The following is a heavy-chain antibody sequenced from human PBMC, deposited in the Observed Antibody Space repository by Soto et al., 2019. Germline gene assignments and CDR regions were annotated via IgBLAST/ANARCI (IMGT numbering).Heavy chain of an antibody. V-gene: IGHV1-8*01. D-gene: IGHD3-16*01. Sequence: ASVKVSCKASGYTFTSYDINWVRQATGQGLEWMGWMNPNSGNTGYAQKFQGRVTMTRNTSISTAYMELSSLRSEDTAVYYCARGSYLGGYYYYYGMDVWGKGTTVTVSS. CDR2: MNPNSGNT. J-gene: IGHJ6*04. CDR3: ARGSYLGGYYYYYGMDV. CDR1: GYTFTSYD.